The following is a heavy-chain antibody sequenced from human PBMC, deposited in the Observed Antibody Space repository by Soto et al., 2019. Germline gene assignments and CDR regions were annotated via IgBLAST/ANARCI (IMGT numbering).Heavy chain of an antibody. D-gene: IGHD6-6*01. CDR3: AKYVGTSLYFFDY. Sequence: GGSLRLSCAASGFTFSTFAMSWVRQAPGKGLEWVSGILGSGDNTYYADSVKGRFTISRDNSKNTLYLLMTSVRAEDTAVYYCAKYVGTSLYFFDYWGQGALVTVS. CDR2: ILGSGDNT. J-gene: IGHJ4*02. V-gene: IGHV3-23*01. CDR1: GFTFSTFA.